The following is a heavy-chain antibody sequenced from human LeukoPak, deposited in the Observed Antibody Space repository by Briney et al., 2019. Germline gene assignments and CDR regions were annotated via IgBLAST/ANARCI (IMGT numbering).Heavy chain of an antibody. CDR2: IYYSGST. CDR1: GFTFGSYSMN. D-gene: IGHD2-15*01. V-gene: IGHV4-39*01. J-gene: IGHJ3*02. Sequence: GSLRLSCAASGFTFGSYSMNWVRQPPGKGLEWIGSIYYSGSTYCNASLKSRVTISVDTSKNQFSLKLSSVTAADTAVYYCARHYCSGGTCYLRDAFDIWGQGTMVTVSS. CDR3: ARHYCSGGTCYLRDAFDI.